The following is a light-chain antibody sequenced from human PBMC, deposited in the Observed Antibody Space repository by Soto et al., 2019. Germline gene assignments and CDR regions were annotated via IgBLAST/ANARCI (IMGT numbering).Light chain of an antibody. CDR2: GNS. Sequence: QAVVTQPPSVSGAPGQRVTISCTGSRSNIGAGYDVHWYQRLPGTAPKVLIYGNSNRPSGVPDRFSGSKSGTSASLAITGLQAEDEADYYCQSYDSSLSAHVFGTGTKVTVL. CDR1: RSNIGAGYD. J-gene: IGLJ1*01. V-gene: IGLV1-40*01. CDR3: QSYDSSLSAHV.